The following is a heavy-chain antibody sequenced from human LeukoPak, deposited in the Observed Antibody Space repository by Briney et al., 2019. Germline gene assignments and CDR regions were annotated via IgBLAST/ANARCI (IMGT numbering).Heavy chain of an antibody. CDR3: AKTPDYAYYYYYYGMDV. Sequence: QPGGSLRLSCAASGFTFSSYAMSWVRQAPGKGLEWVSAISGSGGSTYYADSVKGRFTISRDNSKNTLYLQMNSLRAEDTAVYYCAKTPDYAYYYYYYGMDVWGQGTTVTVSS. CDR2: ISGSGGST. J-gene: IGHJ6*02. CDR1: GFTFSSYA. V-gene: IGHV3-23*01. D-gene: IGHD4-17*01.